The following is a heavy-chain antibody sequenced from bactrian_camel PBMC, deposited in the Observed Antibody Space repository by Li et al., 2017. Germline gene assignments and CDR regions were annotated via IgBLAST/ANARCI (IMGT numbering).Heavy chain of an antibody. V-gene: IGHV3S56*01. Sequence: VQLVESGGGSVQEGGSLRLSCEVSGDPIFKRCLGWFRQAQGKEREAVAAILHDDTTYYGDSAKGRFTISQDSAKKTVYLQMDNLTPEDSATYYCASHLIFEYGTTCRRMTMPTGARGPRSPSP. J-gene: IGHJ4*01. CDR2: ILHDDTT. CDR3: ASHLIFEYGTTCRRMTMPT. D-gene: IGHD6*01. CDR1: GDPIFKRC.